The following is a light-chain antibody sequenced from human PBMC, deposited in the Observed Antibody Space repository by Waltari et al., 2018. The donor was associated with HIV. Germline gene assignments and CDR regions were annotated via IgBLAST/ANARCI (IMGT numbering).Light chain of an antibody. J-gene: IGKJ3*01. Sequence: DVQMTQSPSSLSASVGDRVSITCRANQSVSSYLNWYQQKPGRPPILLIYAASTLQNGVPSRFTGWGSGTDFTLANTGLQRDDFATYFCQQTHTGVTFGPGTTV. V-gene: IGKV1-39*01. CDR3: QQTHTGVT. CDR2: AAS. CDR1: QSVSSY.